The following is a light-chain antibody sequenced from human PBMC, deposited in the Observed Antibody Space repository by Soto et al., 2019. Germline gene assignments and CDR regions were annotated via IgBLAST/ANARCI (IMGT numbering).Light chain of an antibody. J-gene: IGKJ1*01. CDR2: GAS. V-gene: IGKV3-15*01. CDR1: QSVRNN. CDR3: QQYNKWPET. Sequence: EILMTQSPATLSVSPGERATLSCRASQSVRNNLAWYQQKPGQAPRLLIYGASTRATGIPVKSSGSGSGTEFTLTITSLQSEDFAVYYCQQYNKWPETFGQGTKVGIQ.